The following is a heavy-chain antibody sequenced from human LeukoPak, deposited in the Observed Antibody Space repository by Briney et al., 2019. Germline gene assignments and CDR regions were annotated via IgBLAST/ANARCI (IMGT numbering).Heavy chain of an antibody. CDR3: ARASRRDSSAYYYEY. D-gene: IGHD3-22*01. Sequence: GGSLRLSCAASGFTCSIYAMHWVRQAPGKGLEWVAVISHDGINKDYADSVKGRFAISRDNPKNALFLQMNSLRAEDTAVYFCARASRRDSSAYYYEYWGQGSLVTVSS. CDR1: GFTCSIYA. J-gene: IGHJ4*02. CDR2: ISHDGINK. V-gene: IGHV3-30*09.